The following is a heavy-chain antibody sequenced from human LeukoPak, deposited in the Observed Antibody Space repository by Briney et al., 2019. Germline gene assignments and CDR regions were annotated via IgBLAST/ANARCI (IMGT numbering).Heavy chain of an antibody. D-gene: IGHD6-13*01. V-gene: IGHV1-18*01. CDR3: ARDPAIAAEVLNYGMDV. J-gene: IGHJ6*02. CDR2: ISAYNGNT. Sequence: VASVKVSCKASGYTFTSYGISWVRQAPGQGLEWMGWISAYNGNTNYAQKLQGRVTMTTDTSTSTAYMELRRLRSDDTAVYYCARDPAIAAEVLNYGMDVWGQGTTVTVSS. CDR1: GYTFTSYG.